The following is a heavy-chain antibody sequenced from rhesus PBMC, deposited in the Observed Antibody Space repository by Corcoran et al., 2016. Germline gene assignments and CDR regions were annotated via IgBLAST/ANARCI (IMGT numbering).Heavy chain of an antibody. CDR2: INTQTGNP. D-gene: IGHD1-14*01. V-gene: IGHV7-114*01. J-gene: IGHJ4*01. Sequence: QVQLVQSGAEVKQPGDSVKVSCKASGYTFTSYGMNWVRQAHEQRLEWMGCINTQTGNPTYAQGCKERFTFSMDTSISTAYLQIISLKAEDTAVYYCARRAYSWNGPFDYWGQGVLVTVSS. CDR3: ARRAYSWNGPFDY. CDR1: GYTFTSYG.